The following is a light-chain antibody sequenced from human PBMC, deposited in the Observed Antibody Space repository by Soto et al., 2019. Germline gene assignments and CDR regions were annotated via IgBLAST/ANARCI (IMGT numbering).Light chain of an antibody. CDR3: SSYTSGSTLVV. J-gene: IGLJ2*01. CDR1: SCDVGAYNY. CDR2: EVT. V-gene: IGLV2-14*01. Sequence: QSALTQPASVSGSPGQSITISCTGSSCDVGAYNYVSWYQQHPGKAPRLMIYEVTNRPSGVSNRFSGSKSGNTASLTISGLRAEDEADYYCSSYTSGSTLVVFGGGTKVTVL.